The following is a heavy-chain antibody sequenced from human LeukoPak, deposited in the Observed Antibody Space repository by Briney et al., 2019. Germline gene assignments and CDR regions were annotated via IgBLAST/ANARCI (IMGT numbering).Heavy chain of an antibody. D-gene: IGHD5-24*01. V-gene: IGHV3-21*01. CDR1: GFTFSRFT. CDR2: ISSSSSYI. Sequence: GGSLRLSCAASGFTFSRFTMNWVRQAPGKGLEWVSSISSSSSYIYYADLVKGRFTISRDNAKKSLYLQMDSLRAEDTAVYYCARGEDGYNLIGDYWGQGTLVTVSS. CDR3: ARGEDGYNLIGDY. J-gene: IGHJ4*02.